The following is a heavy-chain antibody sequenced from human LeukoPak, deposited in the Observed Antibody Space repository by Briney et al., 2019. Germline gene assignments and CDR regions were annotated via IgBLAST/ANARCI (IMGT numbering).Heavy chain of an antibody. J-gene: IGHJ3*02. Sequence: ASVKVSCKVSGYTLTELSMHWVRQAPGKGLEWMGGFDPEDGETIYAQKFQGRVTMTEDTSTDTAYMELSSLRSEDTAVYYCARGYSSGWYEAFDIWGQGTMVTVSS. CDR3: ARGYSSGWYEAFDI. D-gene: IGHD6-19*01. V-gene: IGHV1-24*01. CDR2: FDPEDGET. CDR1: GYTLTELS.